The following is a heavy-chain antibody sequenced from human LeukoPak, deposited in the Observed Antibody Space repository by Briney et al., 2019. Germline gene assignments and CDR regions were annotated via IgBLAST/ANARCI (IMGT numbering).Heavy chain of an antibody. V-gene: IGHV1-24*01. CDR3: ATAPLLDGDYVGAFDI. CDR2: FDPEDGET. CDR1: GYTLTELF. D-gene: IGHD4-17*01. Sequence: GASVNVSCRVSGYTLTELFMHWVRQAPGKGLEWMGGFDPEDGETIYAQKFQGRVTMTEDTSTDTAYMELSSLRSEDTAVYYCATAPLLDGDYVGAFDIWGQGTMVTVSS. J-gene: IGHJ3*02.